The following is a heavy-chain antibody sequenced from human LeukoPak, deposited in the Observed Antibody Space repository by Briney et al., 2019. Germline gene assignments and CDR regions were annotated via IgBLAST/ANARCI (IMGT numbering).Heavy chain of an antibody. D-gene: IGHD5-24*01. V-gene: IGHV4-34*01. J-gene: IGHJ4*02. Sequence: SEALSLTCAVYGGSFSGYYWSWIRQPPGKGLEWIGEINHSGSTNYNPSLKSRVTISVDTSKNQFSLKLSSVTAADTAVYYCARGRPRDGCNPNAGRFDYWGQGTLVTVSS. CDR3: ARGRPRDGCNPNAGRFDY. CDR2: INHSGST. CDR1: GGSFSGYY.